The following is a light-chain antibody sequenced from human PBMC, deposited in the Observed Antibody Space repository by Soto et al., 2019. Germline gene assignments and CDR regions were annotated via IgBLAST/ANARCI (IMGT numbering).Light chain of an antibody. V-gene: IGLV2-8*01. CDR3: KSYAGSNTYV. J-gene: IGLJ1*01. Sequence: SLLTEPPSASVSPGQSVTISCTGTKNDIGVYDFVSWYQHHPGKAPRLIIYEVVQRPSGVPDRFSGSKSGNTASLTVSGLQAADEADYFCKSYAGSNTYVFGSGTKVTVL. CDR1: KNDIGVYDF. CDR2: EVV.